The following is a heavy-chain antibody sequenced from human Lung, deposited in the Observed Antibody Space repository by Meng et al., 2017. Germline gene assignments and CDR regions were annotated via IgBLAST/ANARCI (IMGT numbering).Heavy chain of an antibody. CDR2: ISHSGST. D-gene: IGHD1-7*01. J-gene: IGHJ4*02. CDR3: ARETLRELGLFHY. CDR1: GDSITRTQW. Sequence: QLQLQESGPRLVQPSGTLSLACAVSGDSITRTQWWSWLRQTPGKGLEWIGEISHSGSTVYRPSLQGRVSISLDKFNNEFSLKLTSVTAADTAVYYCARETLRELGLFHYWGQGILVTVSS. V-gene: IGHV4-4*02.